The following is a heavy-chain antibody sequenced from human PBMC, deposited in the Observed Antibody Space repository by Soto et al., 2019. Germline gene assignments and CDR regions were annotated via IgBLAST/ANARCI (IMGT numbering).Heavy chain of an antibody. CDR3: ARVDIVVVPAVDY. CDR2: ISANNGNT. V-gene: IGHV1-18*01. CDR1: GGTFSSYA. J-gene: IGHJ4*02. Sequence: ASVKVSCKASGGTFSSYAISWVRQAPGQGLEWMGWISANNGNTNYAQKLQGRVTMTTDTSTSTAYMELRSLRSDDTAVYYCARVDIVVVPAVDYWGQGTLVTV. D-gene: IGHD2-2*01.